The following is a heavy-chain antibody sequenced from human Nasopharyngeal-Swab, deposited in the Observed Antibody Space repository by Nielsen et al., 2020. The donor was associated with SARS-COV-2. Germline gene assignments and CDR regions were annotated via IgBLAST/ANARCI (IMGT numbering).Heavy chain of an antibody. V-gene: IGHV1-3*01. CDR3: ARYYREGSGYFYSGMDV. J-gene: IGHJ6*02. CDR1: VYTFTSYA. CDR2: INAGNGNT. Sequence: ASVTVSCKASVYTFTSYAMHWVRQAPGQRLEWMGWINAGNGNTKFSQKFQGRVTITRDTSASTAYMELSSLRSEDTDVYYCARYYREGSGYFYSGMDVWGQGTTVTVSS. D-gene: IGHD3-22*01.